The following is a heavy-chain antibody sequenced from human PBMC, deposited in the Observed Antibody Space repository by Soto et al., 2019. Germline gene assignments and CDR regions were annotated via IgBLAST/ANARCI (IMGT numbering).Heavy chain of an antibody. CDR1: GYTCTSYG. Sequence: VKVSCKASGYTCTSYGISWVRRAPGQGLEWMGWISAYNGNTNYAQKLQGRVTMTTDTSTSTAYMELRSLRSDDTAVYYCAREATGTDAFDIWGQGTMVTVS. CDR3: AREATGTDAFDI. D-gene: IGHD1-1*01. V-gene: IGHV1-18*01. CDR2: ISAYNGNT. J-gene: IGHJ3*02.